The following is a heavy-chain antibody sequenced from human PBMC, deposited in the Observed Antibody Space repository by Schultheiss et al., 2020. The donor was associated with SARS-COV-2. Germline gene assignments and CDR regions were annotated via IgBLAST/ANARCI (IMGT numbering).Heavy chain of an antibody. CDR2: ISAYNGNT. V-gene: IGHV1-18*01. CDR3: ARARPDFDY. CDR1: GGTFSSYT. J-gene: IGHJ4*02. Sequence: ASVKVSCKASGGTFSSYTISWVRQAPGQGLEWMGRISAYNGNTNYAQKLQGRVTMTTDTSTSTAYMELRSLRSDDTAVYYCARARPDFDYWGQGTLVTVSS.